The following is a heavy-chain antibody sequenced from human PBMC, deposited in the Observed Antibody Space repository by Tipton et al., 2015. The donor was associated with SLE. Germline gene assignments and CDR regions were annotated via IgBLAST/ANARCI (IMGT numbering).Heavy chain of an antibody. CDR2: IIPIFGTA. D-gene: IGHD1-26*01. CDR1: GGTFNIYA. V-gene: IGHV1-69*05. Sequence: QLVQSGAEVKKPGSSVKVSCKASGGTFNIYAISWVRQAPGQGLEWMAGIIPIFGTANYAQMFQGRLTITTDESTSTAYMELSSLRSDDTAVYYCARLLVGASIRRRSDWYFDLWGRGTLVTVSS. J-gene: IGHJ2*01. CDR3: ARLLVGASIRRRSDWYFDL.